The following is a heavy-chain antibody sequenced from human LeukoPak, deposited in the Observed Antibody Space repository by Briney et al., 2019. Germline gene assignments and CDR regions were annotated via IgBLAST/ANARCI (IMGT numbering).Heavy chain of an antibody. CDR2: MNPNSGNT. V-gene: IGHV1-8*01. CDR1: VYTFTSYD. D-gene: IGHD5-18*01. Sequence: AAVKVSCKPSVYTFTSYDINWVRQATRQGLEWMGWMNPNSGNTGYAQKFQGRVTMTRNTPISTAYMELSSLRSEDTAVYYCARERGYSYGYYYMDVWGKGTTVTVSS. J-gene: IGHJ6*03. CDR3: ARERGYSYGYYYMDV.